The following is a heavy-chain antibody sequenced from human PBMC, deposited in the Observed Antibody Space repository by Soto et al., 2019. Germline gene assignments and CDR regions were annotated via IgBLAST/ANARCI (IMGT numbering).Heavy chain of an antibody. CDR3: ARVSACSSTSCYVRGSWFDP. V-gene: IGHV4-31*03. CDR2: IYYSGST. CDR1: GGSISSGGYY. Sequence: SETLSLTCTVSGGSISSGGYYWSWIRQHPGKGLEWIGYIYYSGSTYYNPSLKSRVTISVDTSKNQFSLKLSSVTAADTAVYYCARVSACSSTSCYVRGSWFDPWGQGTLVTVSS. D-gene: IGHD2-2*01. J-gene: IGHJ5*02.